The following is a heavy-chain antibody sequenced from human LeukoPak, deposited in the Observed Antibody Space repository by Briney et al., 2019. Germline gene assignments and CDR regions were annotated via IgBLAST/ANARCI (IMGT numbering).Heavy chain of an antibody. J-gene: IGHJ4*02. D-gene: IGHD4-17*01. CDR1: GYTLTELS. CDR3: ATRTYGTIDY. V-gene: IGHV1-24*01. CDR2: FDPEDGET. Sequence: RASVTVSYRVSGYTLTELSMHWVRQAPGKGLEWMGGFDPEDGETIYAQKFQGRVTMTEDTSTDTAYMELGSLRSEDTAVYYCATRTYGTIDYWGQGTLVTVSS.